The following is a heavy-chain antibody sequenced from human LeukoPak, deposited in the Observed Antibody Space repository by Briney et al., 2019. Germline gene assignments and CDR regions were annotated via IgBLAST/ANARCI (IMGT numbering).Heavy chain of an antibody. CDR3: ARGQVYFDY. Sequence: SETLSLTCTVSGASISSYYWSWIRQPPGKGLEYIGYIYYSGYTTYNPSLKSRVTISLDTSRNKFSLKLSSVTAADTAVYYCARGQVYFDYWGQGALVTVSS. CDR2: IYYSGYT. CDR1: GASISSYY. J-gene: IGHJ4*02. V-gene: IGHV4-59*01.